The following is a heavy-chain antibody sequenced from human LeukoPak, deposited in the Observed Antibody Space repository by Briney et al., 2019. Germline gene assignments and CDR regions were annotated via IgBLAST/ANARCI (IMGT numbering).Heavy chain of an antibody. CDR3: AHRQVVVAGTDFDY. D-gene: IGHD6-13*01. V-gene: IGHV2-5*02. CDR1: GFSLSTSGVG. J-gene: IGHJ4*02. Sequence: SGPTLVNPTQTLTLTCTFSGFSLSTSGVGVGWIRQLPGKALEWLALIDWDDDRRYSPSLKTRLTITKDTSKSQVVLTMTNMDPVDTATYYCAHRQVVVAGTDFDYWGQGTLVTVSS. CDR2: IDWDDDR.